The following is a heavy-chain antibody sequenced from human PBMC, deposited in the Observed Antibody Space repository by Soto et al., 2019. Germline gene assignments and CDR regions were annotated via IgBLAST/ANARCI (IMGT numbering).Heavy chain of an antibody. D-gene: IGHD4-17*01. CDR2: ISGSGGST. J-gene: IGHJ6*02. CDR1: GFTFSSYV. CDR3: AKPYDYGDYVGYYYGMDV. V-gene: IGHV3-23*01. Sequence: GGSLRLSCAASGFTFSSYVMSWVRQAPGKGLEWVSAISGSGGSTYYADSVKGRFTISRDNSKNTLYLQMNSLRAEDTAVYYCAKPYDYGDYVGYYYGMDVWGQGTTVTVSS.